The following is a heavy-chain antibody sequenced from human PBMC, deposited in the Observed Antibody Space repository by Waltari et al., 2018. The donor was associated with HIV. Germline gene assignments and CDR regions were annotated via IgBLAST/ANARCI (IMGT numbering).Heavy chain of an antibody. J-gene: IGHJ3*02. CDR3: ARRPWSSGSHAFDI. V-gene: IGHV4-39*01. CDR1: GGSISGNCYY. Sequence: QLQLQESGPGLVKPSETLSLTCTVSGGSISGNCYYWGWIRQPPGKGLEWIGSIYYSESTYYNPSLKSRVTISVDTSKNQFSLKLSSVTAADTAVYYCARRPWSSGSHAFDIWGQGTMVTVSS. D-gene: IGHD3-22*01. CDR2: IYYSEST.